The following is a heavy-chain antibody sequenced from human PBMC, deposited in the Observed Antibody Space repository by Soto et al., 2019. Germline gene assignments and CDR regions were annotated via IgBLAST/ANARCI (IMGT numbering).Heavy chain of an antibody. D-gene: IGHD3-22*01. V-gene: IGHV4-30-2*01. CDR2: IYDYGTT. Sequence: PSETLSLTCAVSGGSLSSGGYSWSWIRQPPGKGLEWIGFIYDYGTTFYNPALKSRVTISIDKSKNQFSLEMKSVTAADTAVYYCARGDSNSYSSDWFDPWGHGTLVTVSS. J-gene: IGHJ5*02. CDR3: ARGDSNSYSSDWFDP. CDR1: GGSLSSGGYS.